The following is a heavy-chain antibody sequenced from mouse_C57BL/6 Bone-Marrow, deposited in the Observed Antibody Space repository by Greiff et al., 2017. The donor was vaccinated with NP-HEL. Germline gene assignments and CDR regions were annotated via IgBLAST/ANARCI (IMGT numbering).Heavy chain of an antibody. Sequence: EVQLVESGGGLVQPKGSLKLSCAASGFSFNTYAMNWVRQAPGKGLEWVARIRSKSNNYATYYADSVKDRFTISRDDSESMLYLQMNNRKTEDTAMYYGVGRERWLLHWYFDVWGTGTTVTVSS. D-gene: IGHD2-3*01. CDR3: VGRERWLLHWYFDV. CDR1: GFSFNTYA. V-gene: IGHV10-1*01. CDR2: IRSKSNNYAT. J-gene: IGHJ1*03.